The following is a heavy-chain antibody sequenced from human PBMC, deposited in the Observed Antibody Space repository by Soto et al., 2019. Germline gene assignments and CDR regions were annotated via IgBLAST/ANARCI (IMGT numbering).Heavy chain of an antibody. CDR3: ARDTAGPEAFDI. CDR1: GDSVSSNSGG. CDR2: TYYGSKWYN. Sequence: PTRSLTCAVSGDSVSSNSGGWNWIRQSPSRGLEWLGRTYYGSKWYNDYAVSVKSRITINPDTSKNQFSLQLNSVTPEDTAVYYCARDTAGPEAFDIWGQGTMVTVSS. J-gene: IGHJ3*02. D-gene: IGHD5-18*01. V-gene: IGHV6-1*01.